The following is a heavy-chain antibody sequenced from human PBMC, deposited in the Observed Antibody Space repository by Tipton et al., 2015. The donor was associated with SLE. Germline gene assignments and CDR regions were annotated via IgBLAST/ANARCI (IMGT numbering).Heavy chain of an antibody. D-gene: IGHD1-26*01. CDR3: ARYTYSGSYRDAFDI. V-gene: IGHV4-59*01. CDR2: IYYSGST. CDR1: GGSISSYY. J-gene: IGHJ3*02. Sequence: TLSLTCTVSGGSISSYYWSWIRQPPGKGLEWIGYIYYSGSTNYNPSLKSRATISVDTSKNQFSLKLSSVTAADTAVYYCARYTYSGSYRDAFDIWGQGTMVTVSS.